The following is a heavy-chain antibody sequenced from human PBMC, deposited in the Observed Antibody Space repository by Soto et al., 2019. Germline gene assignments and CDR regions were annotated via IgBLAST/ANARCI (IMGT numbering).Heavy chain of an antibody. CDR2: IYYSGST. Sequence: SETLSLTCTVSGGSISSYYWSWIRQPPGKGLEWIGYIYYSGSTNYNPSLKSRVTISVDTSKNQFSLKLSSVTAADTAVYYCARETAFEYSRSSNARNYYYYYGMDVWGQGTTVTVSS. V-gene: IGHV4-59*01. CDR1: GGSISSYY. J-gene: IGHJ6*02. D-gene: IGHD6-6*01. CDR3: ARETAFEYSRSSNARNYYYYYGMDV.